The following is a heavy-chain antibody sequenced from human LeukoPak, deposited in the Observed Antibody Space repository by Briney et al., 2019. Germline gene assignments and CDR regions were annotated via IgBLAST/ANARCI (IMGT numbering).Heavy chain of an antibody. V-gene: IGHV4-34*01. J-gene: IGHJ4*02. CDR1: GGSFSGYY. CDR2: INHSGST. D-gene: IGHD3-10*01. CDR3: ARLYGSGN. Sequence: SGTLSLTCAVYGGSFSGYYWSWIRQPPGKGLEWIGEINHSGSTNYNPSLKSRVTISVDTSKNQFSLKLSSVTAADTAVYYCARLYGSGNWGQGTLVTV.